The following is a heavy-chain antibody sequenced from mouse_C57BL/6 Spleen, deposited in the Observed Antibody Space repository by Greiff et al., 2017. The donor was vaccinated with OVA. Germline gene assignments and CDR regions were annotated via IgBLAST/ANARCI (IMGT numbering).Heavy chain of an antibody. CDR3: AREVSSQATLAY. Sequence: VQLQQSGPELVKPGASVKISCKASGYAFSSSWMNWVKQRPGKGLEWIGRIYPGDGDTNYNGKFKGKATLTVAKSSSPAYMQLISLTSEDSAVYFCAREVSSQATLAYWGQGTSLTVSS. J-gene: IGHJ2*02. D-gene: IGHD3-2*02. CDR1: GYAFSSSW. V-gene: IGHV1-82*01. CDR2: IYPGDGDT.